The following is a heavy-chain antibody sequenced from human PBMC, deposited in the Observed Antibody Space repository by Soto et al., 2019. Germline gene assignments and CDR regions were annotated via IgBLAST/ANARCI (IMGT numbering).Heavy chain of an antibody. CDR3: ARKFELELNGDAFGI. CDR1: GGSISSSSYY. CDR2: IYYSGST. V-gene: IGHV4-39*01. D-gene: IGHD1-7*01. Sequence: SETLSLTCTVSGGSISSSSYYWGWIRQPPGKGLEWIGSIYYSGSTYYNPSLKSRVTISVDTSKNQFSLKLSSVTAADTAVYYCARKFELELNGDAFGIWGQGTMVPVSS. J-gene: IGHJ3*02.